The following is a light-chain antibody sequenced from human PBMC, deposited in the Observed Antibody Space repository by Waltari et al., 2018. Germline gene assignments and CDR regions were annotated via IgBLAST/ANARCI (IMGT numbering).Light chain of an antibody. CDR3: QSADSSGTYWV. CDR2: KDS. V-gene: IGLV3-25*03. CDR1: ALPKQY. Sequence: SYELTQPPSVSVSPGPTARITCPGDALPKQYAYLYQEKPGPAPVLVIYKDSGRPSGIPERFSGSSSGTTGTLTISGVQAEDEADYYCQSADSSGTYWVFGGGTKLTVL. J-gene: IGLJ3*02.